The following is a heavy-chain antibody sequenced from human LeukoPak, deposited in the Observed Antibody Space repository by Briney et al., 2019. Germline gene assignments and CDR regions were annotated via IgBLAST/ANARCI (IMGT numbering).Heavy chain of an antibody. CDR1: GGSFSGYY. CDR3: ARGVGYCSGGSCYSGGYYYYYYYMDV. J-gene: IGHJ6*03. CDR2: INHSGST. Sequence: SETLSLTCAVYGGSFSGYYWSWIRQPPGKGLEWIGEINHSGSTNYSPSLKSRATISVDTSKNQFSLKLSSVTAADTAVYYCARGVGYCSGGSCYSGGYYYYYYYMDVWGKGTTVTVSS. V-gene: IGHV4-34*01. D-gene: IGHD2-15*01.